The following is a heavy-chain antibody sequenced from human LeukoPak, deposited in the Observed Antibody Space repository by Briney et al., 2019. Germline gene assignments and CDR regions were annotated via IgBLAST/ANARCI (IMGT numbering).Heavy chain of an antibody. CDR2: IYYSGST. V-gene: IGHV4-59*01. J-gene: IGHJ1*01. CDR3: ARAEVAYCGGDCYTEYFQH. CDR1: GGSISSYY. D-gene: IGHD2-21*02. Sequence: SETLSLTCTVSGGSISSYYWSWTRQPPGKGLEWMGHIYYSGSTNYNPSLKSRVTISVDTSKNQFSLKLSSVTAADTAVYYCARAEVAYCGGDCYTEYFQHWGQGTLVTVSS.